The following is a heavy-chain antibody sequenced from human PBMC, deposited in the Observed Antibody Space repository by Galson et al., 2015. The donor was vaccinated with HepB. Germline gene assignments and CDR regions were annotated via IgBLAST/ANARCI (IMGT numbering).Heavy chain of an antibody. V-gene: IGHV3-23*01. Sequence: SLRLSCAVSGFIFSIYDMSWVRQAPGKGLEWVSTISGSGGSTSYAGSVKGRFTISRDNSKNTLYLEMNSLRADDTAVYYCTTIIMDSSGWPYPHWGQGTLVTVSS. CDR2: ISGSGGST. CDR3: TTIIMDSSGWPYPH. CDR1: GFIFSIYD. D-gene: IGHD6-19*01. J-gene: IGHJ4*02.